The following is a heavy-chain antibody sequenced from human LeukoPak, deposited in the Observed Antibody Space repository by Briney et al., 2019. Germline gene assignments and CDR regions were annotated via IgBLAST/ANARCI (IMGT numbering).Heavy chain of an antibody. Sequence: SETLSLTCTVSGGSISSYYWSWIRQPAGKGLESIGRISTSGSTNYNPSLKSRVTMSVDTSKNQFSLKLSSVTAADTAVYYCAELGITMIGGVWGKGTTVTISS. CDR1: GGSISSYY. CDR3: AELGITMIGGV. CDR2: ISTSGST. J-gene: IGHJ6*04. D-gene: IGHD3-10*02. V-gene: IGHV4-4*07.